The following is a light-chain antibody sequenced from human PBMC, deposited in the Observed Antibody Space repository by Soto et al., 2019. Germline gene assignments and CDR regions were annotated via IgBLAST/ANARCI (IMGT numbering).Light chain of an antibody. V-gene: IGLV3-21*02. CDR2: DDS. J-gene: IGLJ2*01. Sequence: SYELTQPPSVSVAPGQTARIACGGTNIETKSVHWYQQKPGQAPVLVVYDDSRRPSGIPERFSGSNFGNTATLTISRVEAGDEADYYCQVWDTTSDHVVFGGGTKLTVL. CDR1: NIETKS. CDR3: QVWDTTSDHVV.